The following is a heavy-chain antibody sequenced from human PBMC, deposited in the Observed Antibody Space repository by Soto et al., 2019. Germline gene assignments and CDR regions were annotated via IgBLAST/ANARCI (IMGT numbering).Heavy chain of an antibody. J-gene: IGHJ4*02. CDR3: AADATAWQQMVPSDY. Sequence: SVKVSCKASGFTFTSSALQWVRQARGQRLEWIGWIAVGSGYTNYAQRFQDRVTLTRDMSTATTYMELSRLTSEDTAIYYCAADATAWQQMVPSDYWGQGTLVTVSS. CDR1: GFTFTSSA. V-gene: IGHV1-58*01. CDR2: IAVGSGYT. D-gene: IGHD2-8*01.